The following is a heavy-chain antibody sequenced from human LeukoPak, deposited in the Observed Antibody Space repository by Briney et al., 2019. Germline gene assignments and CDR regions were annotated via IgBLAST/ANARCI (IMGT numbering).Heavy chain of an antibody. CDR2: IYYSGST. D-gene: IGHD4-17*01. V-gene: IGHV4-39*01. CDR3: ASRDYGDYWLPPDH. J-gene: IGHJ2*01. CDR1: GGSISSSSYY. Sequence: SETVSLTCTVSGGSISSSSYYWGRIRQPPGKGLEWIGSIYYSGSTYYNPSLKSRVTISVDTSKNQFSLKLSSVTAADTAVYYCASRDYGDYWLPPDHWGHGTLVTVSS.